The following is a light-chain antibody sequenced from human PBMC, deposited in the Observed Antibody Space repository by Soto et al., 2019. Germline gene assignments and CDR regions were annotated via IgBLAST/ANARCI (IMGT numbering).Light chain of an antibody. CDR1: QSVGSN. CDR3: QQYNKWPLP. V-gene: IGKV3-15*01. Sequence: EIVMTQSPATLSVSPGESATLSCRASQSVGSNLAWYQQQPGQAPRLLIYGASTRATGIPARFSGSGSGTEFTLTINSLQSEDYAVYFCQQYNKWPLPFGGGTKVDIK. CDR2: GAS. J-gene: IGKJ4*01.